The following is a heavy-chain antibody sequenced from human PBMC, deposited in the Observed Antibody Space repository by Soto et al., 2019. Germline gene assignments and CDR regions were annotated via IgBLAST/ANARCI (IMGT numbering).Heavy chain of an antibody. CDR1: GGSIITGDFS. J-gene: IGHJ1*01. Sequence: TLSLTFAVSGGSIITGDFSWNWIRQPPGKGLEWVGYIYHEGSTYYNPSLKGRATISVDRSKNYFSLKLSSVTAADTGVYFCARGRSTNCYTDIDAWGQGTLVT. CDR2: IYHEGST. D-gene: IGHD3-16*02. V-gene: IGHV4-30-2*01. CDR3: ARGRSTNCYTDIDA.